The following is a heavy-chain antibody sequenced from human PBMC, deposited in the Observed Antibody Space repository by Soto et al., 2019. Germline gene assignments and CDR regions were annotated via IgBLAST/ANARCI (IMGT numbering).Heavy chain of an antibody. CDR3: ARVRGELKSAFDI. CDR2: IRSNPKTYAT. D-gene: IGHD3-10*01. J-gene: IGHJ3*02. CDR1: GFTFSVST. Sequence: GGSLRLSCAASGFTFSVSTMHWVRQAPGEGLEWVGRIRSNPKTYATAYSASLRGRVIISRDDSKNTAYLQMNSLKTDDTAVYYCARVRGELKSAFDIWGQGTMVTVSS. V-gene: IGHV3-73*01.